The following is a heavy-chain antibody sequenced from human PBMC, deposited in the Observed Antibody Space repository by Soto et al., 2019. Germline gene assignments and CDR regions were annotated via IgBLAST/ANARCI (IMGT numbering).Heavy chain of an antibody. J-gene: IGHJ5*02. V-gene: IGHV3-7*01. CDR1: GFTFSRDW. CDR2: IKADGSAK. Sequence: LRLYCADPGFTFSRDWMSWVRQAPGKGLEFVANIKADGSAKYYADAVKGRFTLSRDNVDNSLYLQMNSLRAEDTAVYYRPRHRAGYAACGQGTLATVS. D-gene: IGHD1-1*01. CDR3: PRHRAGYAA.